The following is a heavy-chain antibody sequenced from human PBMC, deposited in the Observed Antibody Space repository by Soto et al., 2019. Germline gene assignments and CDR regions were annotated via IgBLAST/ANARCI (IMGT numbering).Heavy chain of an antibody. Sequence: SLRLSCTVSGFTFSAFAMYWVRQAPGKGLEWVALISYDGRNEDYAESVRGRFTISRDNSKNTLYLDMNSLSAEDSAVYFCAKGVVREPAYFDYWGQGTLVTVSS. CDR1: GFTFSAFA. CDR3: AKGVVREPAYFDY. D-gene: IGHD3-10*01. J-gene: IGHJ4*02. CDR2: ISYDGRNE. V-gene: IGHV3-30*18.